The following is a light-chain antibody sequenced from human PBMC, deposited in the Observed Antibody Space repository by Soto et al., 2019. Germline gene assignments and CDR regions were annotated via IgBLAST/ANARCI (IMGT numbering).Light chain of an antibody. CDR1: QSIGRF. Sequence: DIQITQSPSTLSASVGDRVTIACRASQSIGRFLAWYQHQPGKAPKLLIYDASTLESGVPSRFSGTGSGTEFTFSITSLQPEDFGTYYCQQCYIGWTLGQRTKLDIK. CDR2: DAS. J-gene: IGKJ1*01. V-gene: IGKV1-5*01. CDR3: QQCYIGWT.